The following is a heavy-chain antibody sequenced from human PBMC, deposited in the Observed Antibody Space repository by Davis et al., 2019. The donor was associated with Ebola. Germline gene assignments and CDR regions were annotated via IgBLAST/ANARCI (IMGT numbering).Heavy chain of an antibody. Sequence: ASVTVSCKASGYTFTAYTLHWVPQAPGHGLEWMGRIFTNSGGTNYAQNFQGRVTMTRDTSISTVYMELSSLRYDDTADYYCARGHNYAHEYWGQGTLVTVSS. V-gene: IGHV1-2*06. D-gene: IGHD4-11*01. CDR1: GYTFTAYT. CDR3: ARGHNYAHEY. J-gene: IGHJ4*02. CDR2: IFTNSGGT.